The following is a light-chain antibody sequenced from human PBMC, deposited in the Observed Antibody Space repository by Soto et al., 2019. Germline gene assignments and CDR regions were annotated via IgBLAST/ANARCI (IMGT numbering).Light chain of an antibody. J-gene: IGKJ5*01. V-gene: IGKV3-20*01. CDR1: QSVSSN. CDR3: QQYGSSPIT. Sequence: EIVLTQSPGTLSLSPGERATLSCRASQSVSSNLAWYQQKPGQAPRVLISGASSRATGIPDRFSGSGSGTDFTLTISRLEPEDFAVFYCQQYGSSPITFGQGIRLEIK. CDR2: GAS.